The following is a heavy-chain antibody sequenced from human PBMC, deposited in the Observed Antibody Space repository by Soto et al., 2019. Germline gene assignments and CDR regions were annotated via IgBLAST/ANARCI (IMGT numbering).Heavy chain of an antibody. J-gene: IGHJ4*02. CDR3: AVAYLAPLPPQIDY. Sequence: QLQLQESGPGLVKPSETLSLTCTVSGGSISSSNYYWGWIRQPPGKGLGWIGSIYYSGSTYYNPSLKSRVTISEDTSKNQFSLKLSPVTAADTAVYYCAVAYLAPLPPQIDYWGQGTLVTVSS. CDR1: GGSISSSNYY. D-gene: IGHD3-10*01. CDR2: IYYSGST. V-gene: IGHV4-39*01.